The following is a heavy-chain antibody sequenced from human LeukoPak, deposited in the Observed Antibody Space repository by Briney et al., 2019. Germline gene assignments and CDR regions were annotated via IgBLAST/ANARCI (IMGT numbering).Heavy chain of an antibody. Sequence: ASVKVSCKASGYTFTGYDINWVRQATGQGLEWMGWMNPNSGNTGYAQKFQGRVTMTRNTSISTAYMGLSSLRSEDTAVYYCARGIAAAGTGSYFDYWGQGTLVTVSS. V-gene: IGHV1-8*01. CDR3: ARGIAAAGTGSYFDY. D-gene: IGHD6-13*01. J-gene: IGHJ4*02. CDR2: MNPNSGNT. CDR1: GYTFTGYD.